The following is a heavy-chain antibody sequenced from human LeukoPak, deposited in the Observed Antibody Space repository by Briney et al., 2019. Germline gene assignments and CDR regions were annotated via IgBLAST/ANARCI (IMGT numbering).Heavy chain of an antibody. J-gene: IGHJ4*02. D-gene: IGHD3/OR15-3a*01. CDR3: ARSRRDLSVDY. CDR2: IYTSGST. CDR1: GGSISSYY. V-gene: IGHV4-4*09. Sequence: SETLSLTCTVFGGSISSYYWSWIRQPPGKGLEWIGYIYTSGSTNYNPSLKSRVTISVDTSKNQFSLKLSSVTAADTAVYYCARSRRDLSVDYWGQGTLVTVSS.